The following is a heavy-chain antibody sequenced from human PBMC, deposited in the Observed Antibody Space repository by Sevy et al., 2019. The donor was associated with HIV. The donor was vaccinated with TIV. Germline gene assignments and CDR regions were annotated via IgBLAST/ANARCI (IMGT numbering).Heavy chain of an antibody. CDR3: ARYCTRTSCSYANGGLDY. CDR1: GFTFSSNW. Sequence: GWSLRLSCAASGFTFSSNWMSWVRQAPGKGLEWVANIKQDGSEKYFMYSVKGRFTISRDNARNSLYLQMNSLRAEDTAVYYCARYCTRTSCSYANGGLDYWGQGTLVTVSS. J-gene: IGHJ4*02. CDR2: IKQDGSEK. D-gene: IGHD2-2*01. V-gene: IGHV3-7*01.